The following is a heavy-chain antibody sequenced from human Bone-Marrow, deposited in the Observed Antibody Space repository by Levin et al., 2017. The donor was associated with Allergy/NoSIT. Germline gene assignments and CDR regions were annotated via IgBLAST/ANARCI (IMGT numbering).Heavy chain of an antibody. Sequence: KRGESLKISCKGSGFKFSNYWIGWVRQKPGKGLERMGIIYPGDSDTRYSPSFQGQVTISADKSTATTYLQWNNLKTSDTATYFCARVYTGSYPDAFNVWGQGTMVTVSS. CDR1: GFKFSNYW. CDR2: IYPGDSDT. CDR3: ARVYTGSYPDAFNV. J-gene: IGHJ3*01. D-gene: IGHD1-26*01. V-gene: IGHV5-51*01.